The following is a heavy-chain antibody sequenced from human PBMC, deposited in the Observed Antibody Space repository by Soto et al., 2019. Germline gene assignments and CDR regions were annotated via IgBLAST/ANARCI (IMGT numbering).Heavy chain of an antibody. CDR1: GGSMSSNSYY. CDR3: ASRGYSYGRGGYFDY. V-gene: IGHV4-39*01. CDR2: IYYSGST. Sequence: PSETLSLTCTVSGGSMSSNSYYWGWIRQRPGKGLEWIGSIYYSGSTYYNPPLKSRVTISVDTSKNQFSLKLSSVTAADTAVYYCASRGYSYGRGGYFDYWGQGTLVTVS. D-gene: IGHD5-18*01. J-gene: IGHJ4*02.